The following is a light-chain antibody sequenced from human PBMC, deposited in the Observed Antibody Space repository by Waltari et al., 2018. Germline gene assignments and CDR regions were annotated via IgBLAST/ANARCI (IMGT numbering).Light chain of an antibody. Sequence: VLTQSPGTLSLSPRERATLSCRSSQSLTKRYLAWYQQKPGQAPRLLIYGASSRAAGTPDRFSGSGSGTDYTLTISRLEPDDCAVYYCQQYGSSILYTFGQGTKLEIK. CDR2: GAS. CDR3: QQYGSSILYT. V-gene: IGKV3-20*01. CDR1: QSLTKRY. J-gene: IGKJ2*01.